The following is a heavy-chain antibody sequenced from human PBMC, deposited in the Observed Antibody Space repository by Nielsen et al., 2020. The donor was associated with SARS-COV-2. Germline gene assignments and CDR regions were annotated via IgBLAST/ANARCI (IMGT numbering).Heavy chain of an antibody. D-gene: IGHD6-19*01. Sequence: WIRQPPGKGLEWIGYIYSRGSSNYNPSLKSRVTISVDTSKNQFSLKLRSVTAADTAVYYCARGGIAEAGTLGYWGQGTLVTVSS. CDR2: IYSRGSS. CDR3: ARGGIAEAGTLGY. J-gene: IGHJ4*02. V-gene: IGHV4-59*01.